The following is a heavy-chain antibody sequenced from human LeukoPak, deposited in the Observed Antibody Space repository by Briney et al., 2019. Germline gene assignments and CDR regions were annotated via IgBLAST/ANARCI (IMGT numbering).Heavy chain of an antibody. CDR3: ARLGYCSSTSCLGGLHY. CDR1: GYSFPSYW. D-gene: IGHD2-2*01. J-gene: IGHJ4*02. CDR2: IYPADSDI. Sequence: GESLKISCKTSGYSFPSYWIGWVRQLPGKGLEWMGVIYPADSDIRYSPSFQGQVTISADKSISTAYLQWSSLKASDTAIYYCARLGYCSSTSCLGGLHYWGQGTLVTVSS. V-gene: IGHV5-51*01.